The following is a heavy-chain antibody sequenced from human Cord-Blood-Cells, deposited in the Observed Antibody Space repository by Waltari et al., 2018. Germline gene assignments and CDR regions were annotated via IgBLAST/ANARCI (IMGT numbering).Heavy chain of an antibody. J-gene: IGHJ3*02. Sequence: QVQLVQSGAEVKKPGSSVKVSCKASGGTFSSYAISWVRQAPGQGLEWMGGIVPIFGTANYAQKFQGGVTITAGESTSTACIELSSLRSGDRAVYYCARARGGGVAFDIWGQGTRVTGSS. CDR2: IVPIFGTA. D-gene: IGHD3-10*01. V-gene: IGHV1-69*12. CDR1: GGTFSSYA. CDR3: ARARGGGVAFDI.